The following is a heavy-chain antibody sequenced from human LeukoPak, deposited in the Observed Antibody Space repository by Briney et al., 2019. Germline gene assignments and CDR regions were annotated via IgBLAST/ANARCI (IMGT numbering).Heavy chain of an antibody. V-gene: IGHV1-2*02. D-gene: IGHD4-23*01. J-gene: IGHJ4*02. CDR3: ARGGTTVVTIGHFDY. Sequence: GASVKVSCKASGYTFTGYYMHWVRQAPGQGLEWMGWINPNSGGTNYAQKFQGRVTITRDTSISTAYMELSRLRSDDTAVYYCARGGTTVVTIGHFDYWGQGTLVTVSS. CDR2: INPNSGGT. CDR1: GYTFTGYY.